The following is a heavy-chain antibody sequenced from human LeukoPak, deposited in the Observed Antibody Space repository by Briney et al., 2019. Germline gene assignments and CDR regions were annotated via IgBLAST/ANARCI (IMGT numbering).Heavy chain of an antibody. Sequence: GGSLRLSCVASGFSFSSNSMNWVRQAPGEGLEWVSSISSASNDIYYADSVKGRFTISRDNSKNTLYLQMNSLRAEDTAVYYCARAHGDYELYYFDYWGQGTLVTVSS. CDR3: ARAHGDYELYYFDY. J-gene: IGHJ4*02. D-gene: IGHD4-17*01. CDR1: GFSFSSNS. V-gene: IGHV3-21*04. CDR2: ISSASNDI.